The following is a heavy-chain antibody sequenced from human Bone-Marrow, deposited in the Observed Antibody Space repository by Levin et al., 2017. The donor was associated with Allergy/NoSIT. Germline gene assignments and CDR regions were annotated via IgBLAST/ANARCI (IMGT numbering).Heavy chain of an antibody. D-gene: IGHD3-22*01. CDR3: AGYNTSAYHSPFDY. V-gene: IGHV3-23*01. J-gene: IGHJ4*02. CDR2: ISGSGGNT. CDR1: GFIFSNYA. Sequence: GGSLRLSCAASGFIFSNYAMNWVRQAPGKGLEWVSQISGSGGNTHYADSVKGRFTFSRDNSKNTLYLQMNSLRAEDTAVYYCAGYNTSAYHSPFDYWGQGTLVTVSS.